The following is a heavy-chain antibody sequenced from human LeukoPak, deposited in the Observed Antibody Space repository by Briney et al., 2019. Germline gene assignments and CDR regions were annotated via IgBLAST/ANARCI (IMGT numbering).Heavy chain of an antibody. V-gene: IGHV3-7*03. Sequence: PGGSLRLSCAASGFTFSSHWMSWVRQAPGEGLEWVANINQDGSEKHYVDSVKGRFTISRDNAKNSLYLEMSSLRAEDTAVYYCARDHVAPGLIFDYWGQGTLVTVSS. CDR2: INQDGSEK. J-gene: IGHJ4*02. D-gene: IGHD3-16*01. CDR3: ARDHVAPGLIFDY. CDR1: GFTFSSHW.